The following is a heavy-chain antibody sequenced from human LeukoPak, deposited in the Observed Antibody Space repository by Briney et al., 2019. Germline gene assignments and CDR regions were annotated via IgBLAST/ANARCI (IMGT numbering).Heavy chain of an antibody. V-gene: IGHV3-48*04. D-gene: IGHD4-17*01. Sequence: GGSLRLSCAASGLTFNMYSLNWVRQAPGTGPQWVAYISYSGRTVFYADSVKGRFTISRDNTNSTLYLQMNSLRADDTAVYYCASFVGGHDYAPDYWGQGTLVTVSS. J-gene: IGHJ4*02. CDR3: ASFVGGHDYAPDY. CDR2: ISYSGRTV. CDR1: GLTFNMYS.